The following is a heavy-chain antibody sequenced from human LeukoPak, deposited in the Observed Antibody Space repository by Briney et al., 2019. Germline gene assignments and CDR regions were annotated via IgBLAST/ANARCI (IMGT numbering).Heavy chain of an antibody. CDR3: ARGRPDYIWESYRIDDY. CDR2: INHSGST. Sequence: SETLSLTCAVYGGSFSGYYWSWIRQPPGKGLEWIGEINHSGSTNYNPSLKSRVTISVDTSKNQFSLKLSSVTAADTAVYYCARGRPDYIWESYRIDDYWGQGTLVTVSS. D-gene: IGHD3-16*02. V-gene: IGHV4-34*01. CDR1: GGSFSGYY. J-gene: IGHJ4*02.